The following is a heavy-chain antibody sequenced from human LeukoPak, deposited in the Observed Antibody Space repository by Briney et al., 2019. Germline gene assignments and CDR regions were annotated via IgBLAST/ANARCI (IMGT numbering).Heavy chain of an antibody. J-gene: IGHJ4*02. V-gene: IGHV4-39*01. D-gene: IGHD6-13*01. CDR3: ARRGSSWSLVSFYQ. CDR1: GDSISSSSYY. CDR2: IYYSGST. Sequence: SETLSLTCTVSGDSISSSSYYWGWIRQPPGKGLEWIGNIYYSGSTFYIPSLKSQDNISVDTSKNQFSLKLSSVTAADTAVYYCARRGSSWSLVSFYQWAQGTLVTVSS.